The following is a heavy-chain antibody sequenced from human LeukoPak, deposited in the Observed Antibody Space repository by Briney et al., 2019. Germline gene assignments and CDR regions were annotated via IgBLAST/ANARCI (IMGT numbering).Heavy chain of an antibody. CDR2: IKQDGSEK. CDR1: GFTFSSYW. CDR3: ARDRPFTYYYDSSGYYLNY. V-gene: IGHV3-7*03. D-gene: IGHD3-22*01. J-gene: IGHJ4*02. Sequence: GGSLRPSCAASGFTFSSYWMSWVRQAPGKGLEWVANIKQDGSEKYYVDSVKGRFTISRDNAKNSLYLQMNSLRAEDTAVYYCARDRPFTYYYDSSGYYLNYWGQGTLVTVSS.